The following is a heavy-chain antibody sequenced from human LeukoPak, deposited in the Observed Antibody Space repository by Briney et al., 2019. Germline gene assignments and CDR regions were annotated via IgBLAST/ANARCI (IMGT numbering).Heavy chain of an antibody. Sequence: GGSLRLSCAASGFTFSSYAMSWVRQAPGKGLGWVSAISGSTGSTYYADSVKGRFAISRDNSKSTLYLQMSSLRAEDTAVYFCAKEGSDYYDVSGAPFDSWGQGTLVTLSS. CDR2: ISGSTGST. CDR1: GFTFSSYA. J-gene: IGHJ4*02. CDR3: AKEGSDYYDVSGAPFDS. D-gene: IGHD3-22*01. V-gene: IGHV3-23*01.